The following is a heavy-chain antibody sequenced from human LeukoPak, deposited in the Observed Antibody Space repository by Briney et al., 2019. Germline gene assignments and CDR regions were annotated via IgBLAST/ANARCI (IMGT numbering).Heavy chain of an antibody. CDR1: GFTVSSNY. Sequence: GGSLRLSCAASGFTVSSNYMSWVRQAPGKGLEWVSVLYSGGSTYYADSVKGRFTISRDKSKNTLYLQMNSLRGEDTAVYYCAREAVTYGSGADPLDYWGQGTLVTVSS. D-gene: IGHD3-10*01. CDR2: LYSGGST. CDR3: AREAVTYGSGADPLDY. V-gene: IGHV3-66*01. J-gene: IGHJ4*02.